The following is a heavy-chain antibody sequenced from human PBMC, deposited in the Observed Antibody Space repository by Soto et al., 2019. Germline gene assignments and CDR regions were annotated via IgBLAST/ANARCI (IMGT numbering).Heavy chain of an antibody. D-gene: IGHD2-15*01. CDR3: ASDDCSGGSCYSGVNFDY. Sequence: SETLSLTCTVSGGSISSSSYYWGWIRQPPGKGLEWIGSIYYSGSTYYNPSLKSRVTISVDTSKNQFSLKLSSVTAADTAVYYCASDDCSGGSCYSGVNFDYWGQGTLVTVSS. CDR1: GGSISSSSYY. CDR2: IYYSGST. V-gene: IGHV4-39*01. J-gene: IGHJ4*02.